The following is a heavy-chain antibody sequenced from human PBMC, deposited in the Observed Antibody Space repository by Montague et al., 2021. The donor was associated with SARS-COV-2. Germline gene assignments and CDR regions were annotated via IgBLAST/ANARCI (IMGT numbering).Heavy chain of an antibody. CDR3: ARGRRPLSVGRGWYLDY. CDR2: ISRSGET. V-gene: IGHV4-34*01. Sequence: SETLSLTCAVYGGSFSAYYWTWIRQPPGKGLEWIGEISRSGETTYNPSLKSRVTLSGDTSRNQFSLELRSVTAADTALYYCARGRRPLSVGRGWYLDYWGLGTPVTVSS. D-gene: IGHD6-19*01. CDR1: GGSFSAYY. J-gene: IGHJ4*02.